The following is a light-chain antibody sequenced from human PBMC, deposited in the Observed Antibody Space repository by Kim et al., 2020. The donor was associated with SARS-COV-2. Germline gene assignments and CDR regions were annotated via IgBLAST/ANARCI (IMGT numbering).Light chain of an antibody. CDR2: SAS. J-gene: IGKJ5*01. CDR1: PSISCIY. CDR3: HHYGTSPIT. V-gene: IGKV3D-20*01. Sequence: SPGERPTRCSRASPSISCIYWAWYQQRPGLTPLLLVYSASGTATPIPVRFSGCGSGSDFTLTISGLEPDDFAVCYYHHYGTSPITFGQGTRLEIK.